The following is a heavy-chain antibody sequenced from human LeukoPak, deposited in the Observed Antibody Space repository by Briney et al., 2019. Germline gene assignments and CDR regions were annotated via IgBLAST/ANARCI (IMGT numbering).Heavy chain of an antibody. CDR1: GYTFTGYY. CDR3: ARDHSFRAYYFDY. CDR2: INPKSGGT. V-gene: IGHV1-2*02. Sequence: ASVKVSCKASGYTFTGYYMHWVRQAPGQGLEWMGWINPKSGGTNYAQKFQGRVTMTRDTSISTAYMELSRLRSDDTAVYYCARDHSFRAYYFDYWGQGPLVTVSS. D-gene: IGHD3-10*01. J-gene: IGHJ4*02.